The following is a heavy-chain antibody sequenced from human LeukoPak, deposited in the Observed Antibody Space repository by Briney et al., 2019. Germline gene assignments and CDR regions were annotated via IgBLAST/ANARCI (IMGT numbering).Heavy chain of an antibody. CDR1: GFTFSSYG. D-gene: IGHD5-18*01. CDR2: IRYDGSNK. Sequence: GGCLRLSCAASGFTFSSYGMHWVRQAPGKELTGVAFIRYDGSNKYYADSVKGRFTISRDNSKNTLYLQMNSLRAEDTAVYYCAKERDTAMVTIDYWGQGTLVTVSS. J-gene: IGHJ4*02. CDR3: AKERDTAMVTIDY. V-gene: IGHV3-30*02.